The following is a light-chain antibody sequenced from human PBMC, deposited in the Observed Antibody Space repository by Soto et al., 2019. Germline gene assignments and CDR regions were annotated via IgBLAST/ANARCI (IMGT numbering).Light chain of an antibody. J-gene: IGKJ1*01. Sequence: EIVLTQSPGTLSLSPGERATLSCRASQSVTSSYLAWYQQKPGQAPRLLIYGASSRATGIPDRFSGSGSATAFNLTSSRVERKDFGDYYCKQYAYSPTFGRGSKVEIK. CDR3: KQYAYSPT. CDR2: GAS. V-gene: IGKV3-20*01. CDR1: QSVTSSY.